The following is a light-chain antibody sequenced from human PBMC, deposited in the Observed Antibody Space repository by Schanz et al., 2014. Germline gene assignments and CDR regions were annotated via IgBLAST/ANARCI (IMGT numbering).Light chain of an antibody. Sequence: QSALAQPASVSGSPGQSITISCTGTSSDVGSYDVVSWYQQHPGKAPKVMIYEVTKRPSGVSNRFSGSKSGNTASLTISGLQAEDEADYYCCSYAGSYTYVFGTGTKLTVL. CDR1: SSDVGSYDV. CDR3: CSYAGSYTYV. V-gene: IGLV2-23*02. J-gene: IGLJ1*01. CDR2: EVT.